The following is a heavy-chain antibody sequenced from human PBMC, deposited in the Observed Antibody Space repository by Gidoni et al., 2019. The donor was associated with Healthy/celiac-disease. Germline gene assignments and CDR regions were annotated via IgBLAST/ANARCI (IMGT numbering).Heavy chain of an antibody. D-gene: IGHD6-13*01. CDR3: ARRVPYSSSWGY. Sequence: QVQLQQWGAGLLKPSETLSLTCAVYGGSFSGYYWSWIRQPPGKGLEWIGEINHSGSTNYNPSLKSRVTISVDTSKNQFSLKLSSVTAADTAVYYCARRVPYSSSWGYWGQGTLVTVSS. CDR2: INHSGST. CDR1: GGSFSGYY. V-gene: IGHV4-34*01. J-gene: IGHJ4*02.